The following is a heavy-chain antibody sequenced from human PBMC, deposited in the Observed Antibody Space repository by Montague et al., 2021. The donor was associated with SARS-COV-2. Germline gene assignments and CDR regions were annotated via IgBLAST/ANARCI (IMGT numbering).Heavy chain of an antibody. Sequence: SETLSLTCTVSGGSVSSSPYYWGWIRQPPGRGLEWVGSISYSGRTYFNPSLKSRLTISVDSSENQFSLRLSSVTAADTAVYYCASSYYYVSGTYFYNYYMDVGGKGTTVTVSS. CDR1: GGSVSSSPYY. CDR3: ASSYYYVSGTYFYNYYMDV. D-gene: IGHD3-10*01. V-gene: IGHV4-39*01. CDR2: ISYSGRT. J-gene: IGHJ6*03.